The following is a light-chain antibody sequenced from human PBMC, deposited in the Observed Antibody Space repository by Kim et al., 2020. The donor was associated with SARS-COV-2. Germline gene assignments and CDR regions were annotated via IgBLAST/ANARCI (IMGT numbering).Light chain of an antibody. CDR2: NVN. J-gene: IGLJ1*01. CDR3: TSFAGTYTRV. V-gene: IGLV2-14*03. CDR1: GSDVGGYNF. Sequence: GQSFTISCTGTGSDVGGYNFVSWYQQHPGRAPKLMIFNVNSRPSGVSNRFSGSKSGNTASLTISGIQAEDEADYYCTSFAGTYTRVFGSGTKVTVL.